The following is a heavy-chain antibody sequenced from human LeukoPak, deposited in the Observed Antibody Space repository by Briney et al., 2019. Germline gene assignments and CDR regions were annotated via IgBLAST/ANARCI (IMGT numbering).Heavy chain of an antibody. D-gene: IGHD3-22*01. J-gene: IGHJ4*02. Sequence: GGSLRLSCAASGLTFSGYSMGWVRQAPGKGLEWVSAITGSGSATDYADSVKGRFTISRDNSENTLYLQMNSLRAEDTAVYYCAKRRYHSSGYFDYWGQGTLVTVSS. V-gene: IGHV3-23*01. CDR1: GLTFSGYS. CDR3: AKRRYHSSGYFDY. CDR2: ITGSGSAT.